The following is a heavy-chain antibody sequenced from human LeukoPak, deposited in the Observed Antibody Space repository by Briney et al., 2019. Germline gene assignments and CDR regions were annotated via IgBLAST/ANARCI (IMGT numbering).Heavy chain of an antibody. J-gene: IGHJ3*02. D-gene: IGHD3-10*01. CDR3: ARAIVLWFGESDAFDI. CDR2: ISDTDDST. V-gene: IGHV3-23*01. CDR1: GFTFSSYA. Sequence: PGGSLRLSCAASGFTFSSYAMSWVRQAPGKGLEWVSSISDTDDSTYDADSVKGRFSISRDNSKNSLYLQMNSLRAEDTAVYYCARAIVLWFGESDAFDIWGQGTMVTVSS.